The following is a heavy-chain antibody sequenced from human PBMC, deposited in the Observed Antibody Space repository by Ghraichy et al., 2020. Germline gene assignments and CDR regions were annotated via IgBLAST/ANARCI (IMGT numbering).Heavy chain of an antibody. J-gene: IGHJ3*02. Sequence: SETLSLTCAVYGGSFSGYYWSWTRQPPGKGLEWIGEINHSGSTNYNPSPKSRVTISVDTSKNQFSLKLSSVTAADTAVYYCARQIGSGWPRDNSFDIWGQGTMVTVSS. CDR3: ARQIGSGWPRDNSFDI. D-gene: IGHD6-19*01. CDR1: GGSFSGYY. CDR2: INHSGST. V-gene: IGHV4-34*01.